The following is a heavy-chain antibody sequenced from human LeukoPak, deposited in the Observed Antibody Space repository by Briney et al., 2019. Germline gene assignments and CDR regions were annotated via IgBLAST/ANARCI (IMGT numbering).Heavy chain of an antibody. CDR2: IIPIFGTA. J-gene: IGHJ1*01. D-gene: IGHD3-22*01. V-gene: IGHV1-69*05. CDR3: ARDRYAHYYDSSGYYPD. CDR1: GGTFSSYA. Sequence: RASVKVSCKASGGTFSSYAISWVRQAPGQGLEWMGGIIPIFGTANYAQKFQGRVTITTDESTSTAYMELSSLRSEDTAVYYCARDRYAHYYDSSGYYPDWGQGTLVTVSS.